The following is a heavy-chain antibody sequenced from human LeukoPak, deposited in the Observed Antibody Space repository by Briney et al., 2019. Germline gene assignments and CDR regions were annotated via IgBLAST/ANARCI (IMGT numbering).Heavy chain of an antibody. CDR1: GGSITSGSYY. D-gene: IGHD6-13*01. CDR3: ARRPGNKQQLAYYYGVDV. J-gene: IGHJ6*02. V-gene: IGHV4-39*01. CDR2: MHYSGST. Sequence: SETLSLTCSVSGGSITSGSYYWGWIRQPPGKGLEWIGSMHYSGSTYYSPSLKSRVTMSADTSKNQFSLKLNSVTAADTGVYYCARRPGNKQQLAYYYGVDVWGQGTTVTVSS.